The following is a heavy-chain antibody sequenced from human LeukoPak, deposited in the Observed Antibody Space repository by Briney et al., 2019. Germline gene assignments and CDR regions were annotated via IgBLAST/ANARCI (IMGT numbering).Heavy chain of an antibody. CDR2: SVVDSGNT. Sequence: ASVKVSCKASGFTFTSSAVQWVRQARGQRLEWIGWSVVDSGNTNYAQKFQERVTITRDMSTSTAYMELSSLRSEDTAVYYCAARISRVATIESDYWGQGTLVTVSS. D-gene: IGHD5-12*01. CDR3: AARISRVATIESDY. J-gene: IGHJ4*02. V-gene: IGHV1-58*01. CDR1: GFTFTSSA.